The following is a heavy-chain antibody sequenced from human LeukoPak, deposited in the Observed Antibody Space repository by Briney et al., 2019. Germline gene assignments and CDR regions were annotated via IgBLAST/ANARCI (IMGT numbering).Heavy chain of an antibody. CDR3: ARDGGDGYCSSTSCLSPSY. Sequence: SETLSLTCTVSGGSISSYYWSWIRQPPGKGLEWIGYIYYSGSTYYNPSLKSRVTISVDTSKNQFSLKLSSVTAADTAVYYCARDGGDGYCSSTSCLSPSYWGQGTLVTVSS. CDR2: IYYSGST. CDR1: GGSISSYY. J-gene: IGHJ4*02. D-gene: IGHD2-2*01. V-gene: IGHV4-30-4*08.